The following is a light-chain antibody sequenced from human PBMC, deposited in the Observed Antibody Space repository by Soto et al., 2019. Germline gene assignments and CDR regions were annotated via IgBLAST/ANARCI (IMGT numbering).Light chain of an antibody. V-gene: IGKV3-15*01. CDR3: QQHNNWPYT. Sequence: EVVMTQSPVTLSVSPGERATLSCRASESVSSNLAWYQVKPGQAPRLLITGASTRSTGFPARFSGSGSGTDFTLTISRLQSEDFAVYYWQQHNNWPYTFGQGTKLE. J-gene: IGKJ2*01. CDR1: ESVSSN. CDR2: GAS.